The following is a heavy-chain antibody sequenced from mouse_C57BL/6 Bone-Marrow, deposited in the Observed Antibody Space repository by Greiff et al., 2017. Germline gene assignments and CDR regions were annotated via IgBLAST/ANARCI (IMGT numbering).Heavy chain of an antibody. D-gene: IGHD1-1*01. V-gene: IGHV1-81*01. CDR2: IYPRSGNT. Sequence: QVQLKESGAELARPGASVKLSCKASGYTFTSYGISWVKQRTGQGLEWIGEIYPRSGNTYYNEKFKGKATLTADKSSSTAYMHLRSLTSEDSAVYFCVNLLLRLEDWGTGTTVTVSS. CDR1: GYTFTSYG. CDR3: VNLLLRLED. J-gene: IGHJ1*03.